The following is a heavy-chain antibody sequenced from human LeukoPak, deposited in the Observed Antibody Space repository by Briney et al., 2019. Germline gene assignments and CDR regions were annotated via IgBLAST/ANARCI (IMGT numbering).Heavy chain of an antibody. Sequence: GGSLRLSCAASGFTFSSYSLNWVRQAPGKGLEWVSAISGSGGSTYYADSVKGRFTISRDNSKNTLYLQMNSLRAEDTAVYYCARVDYGDYAGEDYWGQGTLVTVSS. CDR2: ISGSGGST. D-gene: IGHD4-17*01. CDR3: ARVDYGDYAGEDY. V-gene: IGHV3-23*01. J-gene: IGHJ4*02. CDR1: GFTFSSYS.